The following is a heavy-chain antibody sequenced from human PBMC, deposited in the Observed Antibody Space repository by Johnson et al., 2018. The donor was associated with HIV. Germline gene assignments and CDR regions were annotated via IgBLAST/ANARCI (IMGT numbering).Heavy chain of an antibody. CDR1: GFTFSNYW. V-gene: IGHV3-7*05. J-gene: IGHJ3*02. Sequence: VYLVESGGGLAQPGGSLRLSCIASGFTFSNYWMSWVRQAPGKGLEWVANIKEDGTDEYYVDSLRGRFTIYRDNAKNSMYLQMDNLRIEDTAVYYCARDGVYSSPHDAFDIWGQGTMVTVSS. CDR2: IKEDGTDE. CDR3: ARDGVYSSPHDAFDI. D-gene: IGHD6-19*01.